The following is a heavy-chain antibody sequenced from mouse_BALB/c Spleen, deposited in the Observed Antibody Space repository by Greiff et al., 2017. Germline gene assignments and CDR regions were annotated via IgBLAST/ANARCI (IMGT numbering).Heavy chain of an antibody. Sequence: EVHLVESGGGLVQPGGSLKLSCAASGFTFSSYGMSWVRQTPDKRLELVATINSNGGSTYYPDSVKGRFTISRDNAKNTLYLQMSSLKSEDTAMYYCARESPNYYGSLWYFDVWGAGTTVTVSS. V-gene: IGHV5-6-3*01. D-gene: IGHD1-1*01. CDR2: INSNGGST. CDR3: ARESPNYYGSLWYFDV. J-gene: IGHJ1*01. CDR1: GFTFSSYG.